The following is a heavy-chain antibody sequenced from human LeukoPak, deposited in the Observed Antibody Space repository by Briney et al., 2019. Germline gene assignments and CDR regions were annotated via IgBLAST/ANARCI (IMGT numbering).Heavy chain of an antibody. Sequence: GESLKISCKGSGYSFTSYWISWVRQMPGKGLEWMGRIDPSDSYTNYSPSFQGHVTISADKSISTACLQWSSLKASDTAMYYCARGARYDILTGYYRSFDYWGQGTLVTVSS. CDR2: IDPSDSYT. J-gene: IGHJ4*02. CDR1: GYSFTSYW. D-gene: IGHD3-9*01. V-gene: IGHV5-10-1*01. CDR3: ARGARYDILTGYYRSFDY.